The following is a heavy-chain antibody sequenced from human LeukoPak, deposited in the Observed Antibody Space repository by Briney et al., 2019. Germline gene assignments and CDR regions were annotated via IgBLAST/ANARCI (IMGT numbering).Heavy chain of an antibody. CDR3: AKYSSSWPHYYYMDV. CDR2: ISNSGSTK. J-gene: IGHJ6*03. V-gene: IGHV3-48*03. CDR1: GFTFSSYE. D-gene: IGHD6-13*01. Sequence: GGSLRLSCAASGFTFSSYEMNWVRQAPGKGLEWVSYISNSGSTKYYADSVKGRFTISRDNSKNTLYLQMNSLRAEDTAVYYCAKYSSSWPHYYYMDVWGKGTTVTVSS.